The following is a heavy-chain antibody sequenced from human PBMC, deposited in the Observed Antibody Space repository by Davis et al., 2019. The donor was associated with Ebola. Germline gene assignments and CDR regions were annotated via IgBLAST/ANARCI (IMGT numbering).Heavy chain of an antibody. CDR2: INAGNGNT. J-gene: IGHJ5*02. D-gene: IGHD1-26*01. CDR1: GYSFTTYA. Sequence: AASVKVSCKTSGYSFTTYAMHWVRQAPGQRLEWMGWINAGNGNTKYSQKFQGRVTITRDTSTSTAYMELRSLRSDDTAVYYCARGEWETRFDPWGQGTLVTVSS. V-gene: IGHV1-3*01. CDR3: ARGEWETRFDP.